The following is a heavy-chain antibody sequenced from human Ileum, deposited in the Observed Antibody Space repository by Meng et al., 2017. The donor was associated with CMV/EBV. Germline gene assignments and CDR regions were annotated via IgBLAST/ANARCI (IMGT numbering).Heavy chain of an antibody. V-gene: IGHV3-23*01. CDR2: ISGSGGST. Sequence: GESLKISCVGSGFTFSSHAMHWVRQAPGKGLEWVSAISGSGGSTYYADSVKGRFTISRDNSKNTLYLQMNSLRAEDTAVYYCAKKDDYVDYWGQGTLVTVSS. J-gene: IGHJ4*02. CDR3: AKKDDYVDY. CDR1: GFTFSSHA.